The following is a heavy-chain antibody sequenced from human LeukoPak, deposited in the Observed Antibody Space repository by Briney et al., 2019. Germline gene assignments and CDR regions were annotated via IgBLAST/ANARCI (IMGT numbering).Heavy chain of an antibody. D-gene: IGHD7-27*01. J-gene: IGHJ5*02. CDR2: AYYTGGT. CDR3: ARVGHYSNWGTQWFDP. V-gene: IGHV4-39*07. Sequence: SETLSLTCTVSGASISSSIYYWSWIRQPPGKGLEWIGTAYYTGGTYYNPSLNRRVTISVDTSKNQFSLKLTSVTAADTAVYFCARVGHYSNWGTQWFDPWGRGTLVSVSS. CDR1: GASISSSIYY.